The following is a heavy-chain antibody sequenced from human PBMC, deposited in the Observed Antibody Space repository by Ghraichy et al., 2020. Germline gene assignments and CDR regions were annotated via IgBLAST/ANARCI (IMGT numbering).Heavy chain of an antibody. CDR3: ARDLGSGWYFDY. V-gene: IGHV3-7*01. D-gene: IGHD6-19*01. CDR1: GFIFSGYW. J-gene: IGHJ4*02. CDR2: IKKDGSEK. Sequence: GGSLRLSCAASGFIFSGYWMSWVRQAPGKGLEWVANIKKDGSEKYYVDSVKGRFTISRDNAKNSLYLQMNSLRAEDTAVYYCARDLGSGWYFDYWGQGTLGTVSS.